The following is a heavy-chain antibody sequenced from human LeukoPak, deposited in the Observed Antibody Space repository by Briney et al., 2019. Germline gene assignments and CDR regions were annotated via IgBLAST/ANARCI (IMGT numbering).Heavy chain of an antibody. D-gene: IGHD3-22*01. CDR1: GYTFTSYG. V-gene: IGHV1-18*01. CDR2: ISAYNGNT. J-gene: IGHJ4*02. Sequence: GASVKVSCKASGYTFTSYGISWVRQAPGQGLEWMGWISAYNGNTNYAQKLQGRVTMTTDTSTSTAYMELRSPRSDDTAVYYCARVLDSSGYYYSALYYFDYWGQGTLVTVSS. CDR3: ARVLDSSGYYYSALYYFDY.